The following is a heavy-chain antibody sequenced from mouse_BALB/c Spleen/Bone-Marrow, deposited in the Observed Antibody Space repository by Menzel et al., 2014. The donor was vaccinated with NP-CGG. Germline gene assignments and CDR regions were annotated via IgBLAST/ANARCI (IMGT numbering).Heavy chain of an antibody. D-gene: IGHD4-1*01. Sequence: LQESGAELAKPGASVKMSCKASGYTFTSYWMHWVKPRPGQGLEWIGYINPSTGYTEYNQKFKDKATLTADKSSSTAYMQLSSLTSEDSAVYYCASNWDVDWGQGTTLTVSS. CDR3: ASNWDVD. CDR2: INPSTGYT. V-gene: IGHV1-7*01. J-gene: IGHJ2*01. CDR1: GYTFTSYW.